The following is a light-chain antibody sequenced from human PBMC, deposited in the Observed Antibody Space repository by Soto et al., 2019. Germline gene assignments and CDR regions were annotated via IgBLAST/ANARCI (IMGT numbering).Light chain of an antibody. J-gene: IGLJ2*01. V-gene: IGLV1-40*01. Sequence: QSVLTQPPSVTGAPGQRVTISCTGSNSNIGADYGVHWYQQFPETAPKLLIYDNTNRPSGVPDRFSGSKSGTSASLAITGLQAEDEAYYYCQSFDSSFIGLVFGGGTKLTVL. CDR3: QSFDSSFIGLV. CDR2: DNT. CDR1: NSNIGADYG.